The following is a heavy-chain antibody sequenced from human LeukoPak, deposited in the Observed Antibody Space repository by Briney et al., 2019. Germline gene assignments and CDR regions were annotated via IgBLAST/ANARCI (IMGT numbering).Heavy chain of an antibody. D-gene: IGHD3-10*01. CDR3: ARSGIKMGRGVLIKSPYHMDV. V-gene: IGHV3-21*01. Sequence: GRSLSLSCAPSGFTLTSYWMGWVRQAPGEGLEWVSSISSSISYIYYADSVKGRSTISRYDAKNSPSLRMNSLRAQHPAMNYCARSGIKMGRGVLIKSPYHMDVWRKGTTVSVSS. CDR1: GFTLTSYW. CDR2: ISSSISYI. J-gene: IGHJ6*03.